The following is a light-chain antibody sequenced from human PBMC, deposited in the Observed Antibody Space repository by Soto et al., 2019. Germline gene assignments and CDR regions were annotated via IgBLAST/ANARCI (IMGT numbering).Light chain of an antibody. CDR3: SAYTAITTTRV. V-gene: IGLV2-14*03. J-gene: IGLJ3*02. CDR2: DVS. Sequence: QSALTQPASVSGSPGQSITISCTGTNSDIRGYNYVSWYQQHPGKAPQLLIYDVSYRPSGVSTRFAGSKSGDTASLTISGRPAEDEADYYCSAYTAITTTRVFGGGTKLTVL. CDR1: NSDIRGYNY.